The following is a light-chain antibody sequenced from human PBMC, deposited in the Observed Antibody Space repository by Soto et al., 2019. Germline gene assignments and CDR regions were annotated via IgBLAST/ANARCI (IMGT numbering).Light chain of an antibody. CDR2: DAS. Sequence: EIAMTQSPSTLSVSPGERATLSCRASQSVSSKLAWYQQRSGQAPRLLIFDASIRVPTTPARFSGSVYGTEFNLTISSLESEDFAVYFCQQYADRPRTFGQGTKVDIK. V-gene: IGKV3-15*01. J-gene: IGKJ1*01. CDR1: QSVSSK. CDR3: QQYADRPRT.